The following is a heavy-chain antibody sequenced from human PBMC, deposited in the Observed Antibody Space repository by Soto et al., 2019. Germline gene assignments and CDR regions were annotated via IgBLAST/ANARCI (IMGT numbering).Heavy chain of an antibody. CDR1: GGTFSSYA. Sequence: QVQLVQSGAEVKKPGSSVKVSCKASGGTFSSYAISWVRQAPGQGLEWMGRIIPILGIANYAQKFQGRVTITADKTTSTAYMELSSLRSEDTAVYYCARDRRDSSGHGVYFDYWGQGTLVTVSS. V-gene: IGHV1-69*04. D-gene: IGHD3-22*01. CDR3: ARDRRDSSGHGVYFDY. CDR2: IIPILGIA. J-gene: IGHJ4*02.